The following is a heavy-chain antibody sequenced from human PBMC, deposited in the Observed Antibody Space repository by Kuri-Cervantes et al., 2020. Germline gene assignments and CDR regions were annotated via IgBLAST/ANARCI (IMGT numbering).Heavy chain of an antibody. CDR2: IYHSGST. Sequence: ESLKISCAVSGYSISSGYYWGWIRQPPGKGLEWIGSIYHSGSTYYNPSLKSRVTISADTSKNQFSLKLSSVTAADTAVYYCARGEGAGWYSDYWGQGTLVTVSS. V-gene: IGHV4-38-2*01. D-gene: IGHD2-15*01. J-gene: IGHJ4*02. CDR1: GYSISSGYY. CDR3: ARGEGAGWYSDY.